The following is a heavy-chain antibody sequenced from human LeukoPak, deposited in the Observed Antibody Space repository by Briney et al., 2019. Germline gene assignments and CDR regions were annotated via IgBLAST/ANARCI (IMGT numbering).Heavy chain of an antibody. V-gene: IGHV4-61*01. CDR3: ARDPSKYGGSYFDY. D-gene: IGHD1-26*01. CDR2: IYYSGST. Sequence: SETLSLTCTVSAYSISSGYYWSWIRQPPGKGLEWIGYIYYSGSTNYNPSLKSRVTISVDTSKNQFSMKLSSVTAADTAVYYCARDPSKYGGSYFDYWGQGTLVTVSS. CDR1: AYSISSGYY. J-gene: IGHJ4*02.